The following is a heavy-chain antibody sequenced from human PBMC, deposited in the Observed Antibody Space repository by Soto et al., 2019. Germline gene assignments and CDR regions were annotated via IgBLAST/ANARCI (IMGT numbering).Heavy chain of an antibody. Sequence: PSETLSLTCTVSGDSINTDFYYWAWIRQPPGKGLEWIGSMYYSGDTYYNPSLKSRVTISVDTSENRFSLKLSSVTAPDTAVYYCARHDFGGSWFDPWGQGTLVTVSS. J-gene: IGHJ5*01. V-gene: IGHV4-39*01. D-gene: IGHD3-10*01. CDR3: ARHDFGGSWFDP. CDR2: MYYSGDT. CDR1: GDSINTDFYY.